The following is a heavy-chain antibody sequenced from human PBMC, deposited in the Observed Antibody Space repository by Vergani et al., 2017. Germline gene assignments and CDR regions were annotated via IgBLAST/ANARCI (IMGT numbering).Heavy chain of an antibody. CDR3: ASSYGRDYYYYMDV. Sequence: QVQLQESGPGLVKPSETLSLTCPFSGGSISSYYWSWLRPPPGKGLEWIGYIYYSGSTHYNPSLNSRVTIAVDTSKIQFSLKLSSVTAADTAVYYCASSYGRDYYYYMDVGGKGTTVTVSS. CDR1: GGSISSYY. CDR2: IYYSGST. V-gene: IGHV4-59*01. D-gene: IGHD1-26*01. J-gene: IGHJ6*03.